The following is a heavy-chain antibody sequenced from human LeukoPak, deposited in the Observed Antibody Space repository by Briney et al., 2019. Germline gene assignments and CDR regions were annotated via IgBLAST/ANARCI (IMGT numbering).Heavy chain of an antibody. CDR2: ISYDGSNK. CDR1: GFTFSSYA. Sequence: GRSLRLSCAASGFTFSSYAMHWVRQAPGKGLEWAAVISYDGSNKYYADSVKGRFTISRDNSKNTLYLQMNSLRAEDTAVYYCARRGYCSGGSCSVGYYYGMDVWGQGTTVTVSS. J-gene: IGHJ6*02. V-gene: IGHV3-30-3*01. D-gene: IGHD2-15*01. CDR3: ARRGYCSGGSCSVGYYYGMDV.